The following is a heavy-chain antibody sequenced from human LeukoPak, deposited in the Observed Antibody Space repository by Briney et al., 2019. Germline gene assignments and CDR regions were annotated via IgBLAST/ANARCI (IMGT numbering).Heavy chain of an antibody. D-gene: IGHD3-9*01. J-gene: IGHJ4*02. CDR3: ARIKRRTYYDILTGYYFDY. V-gene: IGHV3-7*03. CDR2: IKQDGSEK. CDR1: GFTFSSYW. Sequence: GGSLRLSCAASGFTFSSYWMSWVRQAPGKGLEWVANIKQDGSEKYYVDSVKGRFTISRDNAKNSLYLQMNSLRAEDTAVYYSARIKRRTYYDILTGYYFDYWGQGTLVTVSS.